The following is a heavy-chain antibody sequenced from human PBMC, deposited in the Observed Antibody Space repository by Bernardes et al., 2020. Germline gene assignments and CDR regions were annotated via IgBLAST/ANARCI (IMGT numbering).Heavy chain of an antibody. CDR2: INPNSGGT. Sequence: ASVKVSCKASGYTFTGYYMHWVRQAPGQGLEWMGWINPNSGGTNYAQKFQGWVTMTRDTSISTAYMELSRLRSDDTAVYYCASARYCSSTSCVPRDYYGMDVWGQGTTVTVSS. CDR3: ASARYCSSTSCVPRDYYGMDV. D-gene: IGHD2-2*01. CDR1: GYTFTGYY. J-gene: IGHJ6*02. V-gene: IGHV1-2*04.